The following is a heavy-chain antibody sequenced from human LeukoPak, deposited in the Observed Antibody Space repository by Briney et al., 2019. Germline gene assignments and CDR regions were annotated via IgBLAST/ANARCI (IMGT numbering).Heavy chain of an antibody. D-gene: IGHD3-9*01. Sequence: AGGSLRLSCAASGFTFSSYWMSWVRQAPGKGLEWVANIKQDGSGKYYVDSVKGRFTISRDNAKNSLYLQMNSLRAEDTAVYYCARVPDILTGYLDAFDIWGQGTMVTVSS. V-gene: IGHV3-7*03. CDR3: ARVPDILTGYLDAFDI. CDR2: IKQDGSGK. J-gene: IGHJ3*02. CDR1: GFTFSSYW.